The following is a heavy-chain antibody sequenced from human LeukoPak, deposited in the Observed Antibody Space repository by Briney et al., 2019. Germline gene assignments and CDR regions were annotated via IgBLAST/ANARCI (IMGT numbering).Heavy chain of an antibody. CDR2: IYYSGST. V-gene: IGHV4-59*02. D-gene: IGHD6-19*01. Sequence: SETLSLTCTVSGGSVSSHFWSWIRQPPGKGLEWIGYIYYSGSTNYNPSLKSRVTISVDTSKNQFSLKLSSVTAADTAVYYCARVLAVAGGVFDYWGQGTLVTVSS. CDR3: ARVLAVAGGVFDY. J-gene: IGHJ4*02. CDR1: GGSVSSHF.